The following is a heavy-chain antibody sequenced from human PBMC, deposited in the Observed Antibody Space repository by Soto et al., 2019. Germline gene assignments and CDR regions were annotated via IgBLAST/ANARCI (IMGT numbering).Heavy chain of an antibody. V-gene: IGHV1-69*13. CDR1: GGTFSSYA. Sequence: SVKVSCKASGGTFSSYAISWVRQAPGQGLEWMGGIIPIFGTANYAQKFQGRVTITADESTSTAYMELSSLRSEDTAVYYCARVVAVAGTKASIFDYWGQGTLVTVSS. D-gene: IGHD6-19*01. CDR2: IIPIFGTA. CDR3: ARVVAVAGTKASIFDY. J-gene: IGHJ4*02.